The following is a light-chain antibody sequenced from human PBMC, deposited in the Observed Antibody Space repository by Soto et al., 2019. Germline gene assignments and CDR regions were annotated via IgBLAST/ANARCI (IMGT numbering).Light chain of an antibody. J-gene: IGKJ4*01. V-gene: IGKV3-15*01. CDR2: GAS. CDR3: QQRSNWPPV. Sequence: EIVMTQSPATLSVSPGERPTLSCRASQSVGGNLAWYQQKPGQAPRLLIYGASTRATGIPARFSGSGSGTEFTLTISSLQSEDFAVYYCQQRSNWPPVFGGGTKVEIK. CDR1: QSVGGN.